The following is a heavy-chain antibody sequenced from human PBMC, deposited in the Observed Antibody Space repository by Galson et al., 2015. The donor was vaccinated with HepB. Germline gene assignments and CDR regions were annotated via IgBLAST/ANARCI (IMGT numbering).Heavy chain of an antibody. J-gene: IGHJ4*02. Sequence: SLRLSCAGPGFTFSSYNMNWVRQDPGKGLEWVASIDSSSSYTYYADSLKGRFTISRDNAKNSLYLQMNSLRPEDTAVYYCVRDPPLGTPFDHWGQGTLVTVSS. V-gene: IGHV3-21*01. CDR1: GFTFSSYN. CDR3: VRDPPLGTPFDH. CDR2: IDSSSSYT. D-gene: IGHD7-27*01.